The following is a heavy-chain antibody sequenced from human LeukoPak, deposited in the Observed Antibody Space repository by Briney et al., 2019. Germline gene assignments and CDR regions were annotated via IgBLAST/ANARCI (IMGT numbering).Heavy chain of an antibody. CDR2: IIPIFGTA. D-gene: IGHD1-26*01. CDR1: GGTFSSYA. Sequence: SVKVSCKASGGTFSSYAISWVRQAPGQGLEWMGGIIPIFGTANYAQKFQGRVTITTDESTSTAYMELSSLRSEDTAVYYCARGVGATRSDAFDIWGQGTMVTVSS. J-gene: IGHJ3*02. CDR3: ARGVGATRSDAFDI. V-gene: IGHV1-69*05.